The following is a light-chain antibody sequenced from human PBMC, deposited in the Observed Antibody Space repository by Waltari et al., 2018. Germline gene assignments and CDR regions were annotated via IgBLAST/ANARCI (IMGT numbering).Light chain of an antibody. Sequence: DIQLTQSPSSLSASVGDRVTMTCRASQPISTYLNWYQHKPGRPPKVLIWAASSLQSGVPSRFSGSGSGTDFTLTISSLQPEDFATYYCQQSYNNPPEITFGGGTKVETK. J-gene: IGKJ4*01. CDR2: AAS. V-gene: IGKV1-39*01. CDR3: QQSYNNPPEIT. CDR1: QPISTY.